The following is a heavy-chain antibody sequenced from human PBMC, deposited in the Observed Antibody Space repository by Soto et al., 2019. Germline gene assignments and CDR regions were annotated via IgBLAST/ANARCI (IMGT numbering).Heavy chain of an antibody. CDR1: GYTFTSYA. V-gene: IGHV1-3*01. CDR2: INAGNGDT. CDR3: ATGGNYDFWSGYLPFDY. Sequence: RASVKVSCKASGYTFTSYAMHWVRQAPGQRLEWMGWINAGNGDTKYSQKFQGRVTITKDTSTDTAYMELSSLRSEDTAVYYCATGGNYDFWSGYLPFDYWGQGTLVTVSS. D-gene: IGHD3-3*01. J-gene: IGHJ4*02.